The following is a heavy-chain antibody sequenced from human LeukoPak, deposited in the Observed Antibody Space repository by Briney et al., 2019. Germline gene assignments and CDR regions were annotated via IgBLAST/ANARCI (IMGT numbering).Heavy chain of an antibody. CDR2: FSAYNGNT. D-gene: IGHD6-6*01. CDR1: GYTFTSYG. CDR3: ARGPVIGGHSSSSAWYFDL. Sequence: GASVKVSCKASGYTFTSYGISWVRQAPGQGLEWMGWFSAYNGNTNYAQKLQGRVTMTRDTSTSTVYMELSSLRSEDTAVYYCARGPVIGGHSSSSAWYFDLWGRGTLVTVSS. J-gene: IGHJ2*01. V-gene: IGHV1-18*01.